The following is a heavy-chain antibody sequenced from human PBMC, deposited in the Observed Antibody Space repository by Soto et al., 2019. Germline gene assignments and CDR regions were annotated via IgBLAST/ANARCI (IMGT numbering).Heavy chain of an antibody. CDR3: ATGMLIRGHHYYMDV. CDR1: GGSFSGNRAA. D-gene: IGHD3-10*01. Sequence: SQTLSLTWVISGGSFSGNRAACNWIRQSPSRGLEWLGRTYYRSKWYIEYAPSVTGRMTINPDTSKNQFSLQLNSVTPEDTAVYYCATGMLIRGHHYYMDVWGQGTSVTVSS. V-gene: IGHV6-1*01. CDR2: TYYRSKWYI. J-gene: IGHJ6*03.